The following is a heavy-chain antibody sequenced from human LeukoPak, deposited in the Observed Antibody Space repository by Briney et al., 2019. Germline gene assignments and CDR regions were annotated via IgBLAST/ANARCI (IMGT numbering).Heavy chain of an antibody. Sequence: PSETLSLTCTVSGGSISSSSYYWGWIRQPPGKGLEWIGSIYYSGSTYYNPSLKSRVTISVDTSKNQFSLKLSSVTAADTAVYYCARDRPFITIFVRMDAFDIWGQGTMVTVSS. CDR1: GGSISSSSYY. CDR2: IYYSGST. J-gene: IGHJ3*02. D-gene: IGHD3-3*01. V-gene: IGHV4-39*07. CDR3: ARDRPFITIFVRMDAFDI.